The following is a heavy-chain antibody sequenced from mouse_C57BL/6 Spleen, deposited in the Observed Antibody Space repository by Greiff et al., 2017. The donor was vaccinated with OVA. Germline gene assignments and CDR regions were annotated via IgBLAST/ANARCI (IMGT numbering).Heavy chain of an antibody. Sequence: EVKLVESGEGLVKPGGSLKLSCAASGFTFSSYAMSWVRQTPEKRLAWVAYLSSGGDSIYYEDTVKGRFTISRDNARNTLYLQMSSLKSEDTAMYYWTRGWDYYDPGLAYWGQGTLVTVSA. J-gene: IGHJ3*01. D-gene: IGHD2-4*01. CDR3: TRGWDYYDPGLAY. CDR2: LSSGGDSI. V-gene: IGHV5-9-1*02. CDR1: GFTFSSYA.